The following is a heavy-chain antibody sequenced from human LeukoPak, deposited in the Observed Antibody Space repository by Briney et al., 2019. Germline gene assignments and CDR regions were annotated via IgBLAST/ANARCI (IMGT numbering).Heavy chain of an antibody. V-gene: IGHV1-2*02. CDR3: ASVSHDYGEGNWFDP. J-gene: IGHJ5*02. Sequence: GASVKVSCKASGYTFTGYYMHWVRQAPGQGLEWMGWINPNSGGTNYAQKFQGRVTMTRDTSISTAYMELSRLRSDDTAVYYCASVSHDYGEGNWFDPWGQGTLVTVSS. CDR1: GYTFTGYY. CDR2: INPNSGGT. D-gene: IGHD4-17*01.